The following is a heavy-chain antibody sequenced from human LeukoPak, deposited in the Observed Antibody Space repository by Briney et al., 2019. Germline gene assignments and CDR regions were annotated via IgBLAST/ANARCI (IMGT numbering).Heavy chain of an antibody. J-gene: IGHJ4*02. D-gene: IGHD7-27*01. CDR3: ARRASGVLYFDY. CDR2: IHYSGNT. V-gene: IGHV4-59*08. CDR1: GDSISSYY. Sequence: PSETLSLTCTVSGDSISSYYWSWIRQPPGKGLEWIGYIHYSGNTNYNPSLKSRVTISVDTSKNQFSLKVNSVTAVDTAVYYCARRASGVLYFDYWGQGTLVTVSS.